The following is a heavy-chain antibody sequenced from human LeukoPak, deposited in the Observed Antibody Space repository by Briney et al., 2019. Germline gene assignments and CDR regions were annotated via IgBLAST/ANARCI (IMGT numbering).Heavy chain of an antibody. CDR2: IKSDGTT. V-gene: IGHV3-74*01. Sequence: GGSLRLSCAASGFTFSSAWMHWVRQTPGKGLVWVSRIKSDGTTNYADSVKGRFTISRDNAKNTLYLQMNNLRAEDTAVYYCARDGSYKFDYWGQGTLVTISS. J-gene: IGHJ4*02. CDR1: GFTFSSAW. CDR3: ARDGSYKFDY. D-gene: IGHD1-26*01.